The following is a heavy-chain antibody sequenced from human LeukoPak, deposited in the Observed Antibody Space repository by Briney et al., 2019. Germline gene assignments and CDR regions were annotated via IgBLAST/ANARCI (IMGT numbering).Heavy chain of an antibody. CDR2: INPSGGST. J-gene: IGHJ5*02. CDR1: GYTFTSYG. Sequence: GASVKVSCKASGYTFTSYGISWVRQAPGQGLEWMGIINPSGGSTSYAQKFQGRVTMTRDMSTSTVYMELSSLRSEDTAVYYCARHGGSGSYYGNWFDPWGQGTLVTVSS. V-gene: IGHV1-46*01. CDR3: ARHGGSGSYYGNWFDP. D-gene: IGHD1-26*01.